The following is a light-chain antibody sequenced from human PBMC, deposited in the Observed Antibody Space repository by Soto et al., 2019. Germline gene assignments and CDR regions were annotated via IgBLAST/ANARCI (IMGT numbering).Light chain of an antibody. V-gene: IGKV3-20*01. CDR2: GAS. CDR3: QQYGSSLFT. CDR1: QSVSSSY. Sequence: EIVLTQSPGTLSLSPGERATLSCRASQSVSSSYLAWYQQKPGQAPRLLIYGASGRATGIPDRFSGSGSGTDSTLTISILEPEGFEVYYCQQYGSSLFTFGPGTKVGIK. J-gene: IGKJ3*01.